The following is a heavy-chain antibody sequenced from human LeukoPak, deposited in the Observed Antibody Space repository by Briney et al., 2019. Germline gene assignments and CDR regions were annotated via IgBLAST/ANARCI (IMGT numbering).Heavy chain of an antibody. V-gene: IGHV1-46*03. D-gene: IGHD2-21*01. Sequence: ASVKVSCKASGYTFTSYYMHWVRQAPGQGLEWMGIINPSGGSTSYAQKFQGRVTMTRDTSTSTVYMELSRLRSEDTAVYYWATYRLRSLDYWGQGTLVTVSS. CDR2: INPSGGST. CDR3: ATYRLRSLDY. J-gene: IGHJ4*02. CDR1: GYTFTSYY.